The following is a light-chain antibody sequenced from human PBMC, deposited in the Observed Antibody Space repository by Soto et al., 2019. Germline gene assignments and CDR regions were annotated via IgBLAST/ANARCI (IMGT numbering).Light chain of an antibody. CDR1: QGISSY. J-gene: IGKJ3*01. Sequence: AIRMTQSPSSFSASTGDRVTITCRASQGISSYLAWYQQKPGKAPKLLIYAASTLQSGFPSRFSGSGSGTDFTFTISCLQSEDFATYYCQLYYSYPVTFGPGTKVDIK. CDR2: AAS. CDR3: QLYYSYPVT. V-gene: IGKV1-8*01.